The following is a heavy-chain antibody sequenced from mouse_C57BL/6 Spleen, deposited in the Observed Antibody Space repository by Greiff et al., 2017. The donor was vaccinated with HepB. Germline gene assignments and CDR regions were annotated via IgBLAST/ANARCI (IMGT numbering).Heavy chain of an antibody. CDR3: ARKRNWDGDAMDY. CDR2: IWSGGST. D-gene: IGHD4-1*01. V-gene: IGHV2-2*01. CDR1: GFSLTSYG. J-gene: IGHJ4*01. Sequence: VHLVESGPGLVQPSQSLSITCTVSGFSLTSYGVHWVRQSPGKGLEWLGVIWSGGSTDYNAAFISRLSISKDNSKSQVFFKMNSLQADDTAIYYCARKRNWDGDAMDYWGQGTSVTVSS.